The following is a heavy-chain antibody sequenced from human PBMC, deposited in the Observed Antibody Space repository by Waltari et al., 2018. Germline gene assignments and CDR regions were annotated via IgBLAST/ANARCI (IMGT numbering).Heavy chain of an antibody. J-gene: IGHJ4*02. CDR1: GFTFSDYW. CDR3: ARKGGRGYPYGPFYYDY. Sequence: EVQLVEAGGDLVQPGGSLRLSCAASGFTFSDYWLPWVRQVPGKGLEWVARIKIDGGFRSYEDSVKGRFTISRDNSKNMVYLQMNSLRIEDTAVYYCARKGGRGYPYGPFYYDYWGQGTLVTVSS. D-gene: IGHD5-18*01. CDR2: IKIDGGFR. V-gene: IGHV3-74*01.